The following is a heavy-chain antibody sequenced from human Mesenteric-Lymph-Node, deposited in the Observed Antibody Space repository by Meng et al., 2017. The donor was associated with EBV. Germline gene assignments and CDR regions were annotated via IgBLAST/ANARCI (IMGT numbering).Heavy chain of an antibody. CDR2: IFHSGTT. D-gene: IGHD3-3*01. V-gene: IGHV4-4*02. Sequence: QVKLQGSAPGLVKPSGTPSLTCAVSGRSISSRNWWSWVRQPPGKGLEWIGEIFHSGTTDYSPSLKSRVTMSIDKSRNQFSLKLNSVTAADTAVYYCATVGGSFDFWIWGQGALVTVSS. CDR3: ATVGGSFDFWI. CDR1: GRSISSRNW. J-gene: IGHJ4*02.